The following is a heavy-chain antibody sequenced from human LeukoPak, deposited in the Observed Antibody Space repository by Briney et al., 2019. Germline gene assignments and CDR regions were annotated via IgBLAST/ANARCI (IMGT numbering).Heavy chain of an antibody. CDR2: ISSSSSTI. J-gene: IGHJ4*02. V-gene: IGHV3-48*01. Sequence: GSLRLSCAASGFTFSSYSMNWVRQAPGKGLEWVSYISSSSSTIYYADSVKGRFTISRDNAKNSLYLQMNSLRAEDTAVYYCARGYCGGGSCYEIRYWGQGTLVTVSS. CDR3: ARGYCGGGSCYEIRY. CDR1: GFTFSSYS. D-gene: IGHD2-15*01.